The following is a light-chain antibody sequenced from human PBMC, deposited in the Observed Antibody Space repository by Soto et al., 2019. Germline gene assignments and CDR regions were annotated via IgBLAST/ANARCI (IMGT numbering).Light chain of an antibody. J-gene: IGKJ1*01. V-gene: IGKV3D-20*02. CDR1: QSVSSSY. CDR2: DAS. CDR3: QQRNSWMRR. Sequence: IGLPQSPCTLSLSPGERASLSCIASQSVSSSYLAWYQQKPGQAPRLLIYDASTRATGIPARFSGSGSGTDFTLTISSLEPEDFAVYYCQQRNSWMRRVGQGTMVDIK.